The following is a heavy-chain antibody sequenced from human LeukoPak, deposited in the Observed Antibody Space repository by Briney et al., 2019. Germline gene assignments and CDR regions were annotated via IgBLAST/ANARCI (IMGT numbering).Heavy chain of an antibody. CDR2: INHRGST. CDR3: ARGGFYCGGDCYVDY. Sequence: SETLSLTCAVYGGSFSPYYWSWIRQPPGKGLEWIGEINHRGSTNYNPSLKSRVTISVDTSKNQFSLRLSSVTAADTAVYYCARGGFYCGGDCYVDYWGQGTLVTVSS. D-gene: IGHD2-21*02. CDR1: GGSFSPYY. V-gene: IGHV4-34*01. J-gene: IGHJ4*02.